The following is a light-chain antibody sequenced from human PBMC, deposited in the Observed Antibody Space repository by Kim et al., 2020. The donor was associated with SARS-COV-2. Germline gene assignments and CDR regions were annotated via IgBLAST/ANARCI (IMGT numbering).Light chain of an antibody. Sequence: ELTQPPSASATPGQRVTISCSGSNSNIGGNFVSWYQQLPGTAPKLLIHRNDQRPSGVPDRFSGSKSGTSASLAINGLRSEDEAEYYCAAWDDSLRGPVFGGGTKVTVL. V-gene: IGLV1-47*01. CDR2: RND. J-gene: IGLJ3*02. CDR3: AAWDDSLRGPV. CDR1: NSNIGGNF.